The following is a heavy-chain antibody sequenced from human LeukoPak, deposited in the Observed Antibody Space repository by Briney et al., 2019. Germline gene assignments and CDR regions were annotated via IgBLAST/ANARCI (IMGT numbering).Heavy chain of an antibody. CDR2: ISGSGGRT. CDR1: GFTFSNYA. V-gene: IGHV3-23*01. CDR3: AKASWVSSADAVL. Sequence: GGSLRLSCAASGFTFSNYAMSWVRQAPGKGLEWVSGISGSGGRTHYADSVRGRFTIARDNNKNTVYLQMNSLRAEDTAVYFCAKASWVSSADAVLWGQGTLVTVSS. J-gene: IGHJ4*02. D-gene: IGHD3-3*01.